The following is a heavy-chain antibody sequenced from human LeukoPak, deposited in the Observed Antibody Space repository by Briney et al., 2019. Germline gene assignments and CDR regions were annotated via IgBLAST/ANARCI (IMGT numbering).Heavy chain of an antibody. CDR3: ARVVERYYFDY. D-gene: IGHD1-1*01. CDR1: GGSFGGYY. J-gene: IGHJ4*02. CDR2: INHSGST. V-gene: IGHV4-34*01. Sequence: SETLSLTCAVYGGSFGGYYWSWIRQPPGKGLEWIGEINHSGSTNYNPSLKSRVTISVDTSKNQFSLKLSSVTAADTAVYYCARVVERYYFDYWGQGTLVTVSS.